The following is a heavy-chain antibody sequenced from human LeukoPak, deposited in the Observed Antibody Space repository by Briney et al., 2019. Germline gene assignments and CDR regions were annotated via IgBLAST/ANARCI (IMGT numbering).Heavy chain of an antibody. Sequence: PSETLSLTCTVSGGSISSYYWSWIRQPPGKGLEWIGYIYYSGSTNYNPSLKSRVTISVDTSKNQFSLKLSSVTAADTAVYYCAGATYYYDSSAVWGKGTTVTVSS. J-gene: IGHJ6*04. D-gene: IGHD3-22*01. CDR3: AGATYYYDSSAV. V-gene: IGHV4-59*01. CDR2: IYYSGST. CDR1: GGSISSYY.